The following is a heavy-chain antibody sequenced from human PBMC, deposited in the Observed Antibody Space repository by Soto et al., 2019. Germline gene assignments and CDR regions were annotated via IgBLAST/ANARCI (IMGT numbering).Heavy chain of an antibody. CDR1: GITFSREG. Sequence: ILSYSAPGITFSREGMHLVRQGIGKGLEWVAVISYDGSNKYYADSVKGRFTISRDNSKNTLYLQMNSLRAEDTAVYFCARAPPWMDGGYFEYWGQGTLVTVSS. J-gene: IGHJ4*02. D-gene: IGHD5-12*01. V-gene: IGHV3-30-3*01. CDR2: ISYDGSNK. CDR3: ARAPPWMDGGYFEY.